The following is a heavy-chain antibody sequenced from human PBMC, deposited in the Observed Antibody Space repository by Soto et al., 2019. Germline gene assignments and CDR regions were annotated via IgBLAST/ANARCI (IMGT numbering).Heavy chain of an antibody. V-gene: IGHV1-69*12. CDR2: TIPIFRTA. D-gene: IGHD6-6*01. Sequence: QVQLVQSGAEVKKPGSSVKVSCKASGGTFNSYAISWVRQAPGQGLEWMGGTIPIFRTADYAQKFQGRVTITADESTSTAYMELSSLRSEDTAVYYCARQQLGPSYYSGMDVWGQGTTVTVSS. CDR1: GGTFNSYA. CDR3: ARQQLGPSYYSGMDV. J-gene: IGHJ6*02.